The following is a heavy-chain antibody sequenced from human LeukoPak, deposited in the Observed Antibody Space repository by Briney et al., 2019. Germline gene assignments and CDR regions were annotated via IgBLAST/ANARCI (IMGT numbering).Heavy chain of an antibody. CDR1: GGSFSGYY. J-gene: IGHJ4*02. D-gene: IGHD4-17*01. Sequence: PSETLSLTCAVYGGSFSGYYWSWIRQPPGKGLEWIGEINHSGSTNYNPSLMSRVTISVDPSKNQFSLKLSSVAAADTAVYYCAGWGDYGPRGYWGQGTLVTVSS. CDR3: AGWGDYGPRGY. CDR2: INHSGST. V-gene: IGHV4-34*01.